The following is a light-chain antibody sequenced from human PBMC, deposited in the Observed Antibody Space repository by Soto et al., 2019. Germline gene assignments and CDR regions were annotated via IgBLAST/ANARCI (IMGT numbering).Light chain of an antibody. CDR3: HQFGSSPLDT. J-gene: IGKJ3*01. CDR1: QTISSSF. V-gene: IGKV3-20*01. Sequence: IGLTQSPGTLSLSPGERATLSCRASQTISSSFLAWYQQKPGQAPRLLIYRASRRAPGIPDRFSGSGSWTDFTLTISRLEPEDFAVYYCHQFGSSPLDTFGPGTKVEIK. CDR2: RAS.